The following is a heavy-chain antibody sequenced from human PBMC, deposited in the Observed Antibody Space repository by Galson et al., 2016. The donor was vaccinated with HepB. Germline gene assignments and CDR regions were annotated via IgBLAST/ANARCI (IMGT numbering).Heavy chain of an antibody. CDR2: INEDGSRT. Sequence: SLRLSCAASGFRFSAYWPAWVRQAPGKGLEYVANINEDGSRTHYLDSAKGRFTISRDNAKNSVALQMDSLRADDTALYYCWSGYTSGIWGQGTRVTVSS. D-gene: IGHD6-19*01. J-gene: IGHJ3*02. CDR1: GFRFSAYW. CDR3: WSGYTSGI. V-gene: IGHV3-7*01.